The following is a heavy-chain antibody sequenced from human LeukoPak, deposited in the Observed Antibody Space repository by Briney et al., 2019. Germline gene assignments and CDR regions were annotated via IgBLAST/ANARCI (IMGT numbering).Heavy chain of an antibody. D-gene: IGHD3-22*01. V-gene: IGHV3-23*01. J-gene: IGHJ4*02. CDR1: GFTSSSYG. CDR3: AKASNYYDSSGSVDY. CDR2: ISGSGGST. Sequence: EGSLRLSCAASGFTSSSYGMSWVRQAPGKGLEWVSAISGSGGSTYYADSVKGRFTISRDNSKNTLYLQMNSLRAEDTAVYYCAKASNYYDSSGSVDYWGQGTLVTVSS.